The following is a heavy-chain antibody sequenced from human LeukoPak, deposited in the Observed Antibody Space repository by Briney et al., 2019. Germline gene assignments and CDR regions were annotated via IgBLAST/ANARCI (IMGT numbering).Heavy chain of an antibody. CDR1: GYTFTGYY. CDR2: INPNSGGT. V-gene: IGHV1-2*02. Sequence: ASMKVSCKASGYTFTGYYMHWVRQAPGQGREWMGWINPNSGGTNYARKFQGRVTMTRDTSISTAYMELSRLRSDDTAVYYCAREHCSGGSCYPLGGFDPWGQGTLVTVSS. J-gene: IGHJ5*02. D-gene: IGHD2-15*01. CDR3: AREHCSGGSCYPLGGFDP.